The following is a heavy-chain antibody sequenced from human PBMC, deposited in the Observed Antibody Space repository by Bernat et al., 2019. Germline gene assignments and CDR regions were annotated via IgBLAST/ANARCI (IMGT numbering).Heavy chain of an antibody. J-gene: IGHJ6*02. D-gene: IGHD3-10*01. Sequence: QVQLVESGGGVVQPGRSLRLSCAASGFTFSSYGMHWVRQAPGKGLEWVAVIWCDGSNKYYADSVKGRFTISRDNSKNTLYLQMNSLRAEDTAVYYCARGGPMVRGVMYYYYGMDVWGQGTTVTVSS. CDR3: ARGGPMVRGVMYYYYGMDV. CDR2: IWCDGSNK. CDR1: GFTFSSYG. V-gene: IGHV3-33*01.